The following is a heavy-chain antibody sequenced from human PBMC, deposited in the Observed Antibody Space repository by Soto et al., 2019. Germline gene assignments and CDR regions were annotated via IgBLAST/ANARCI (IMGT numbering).Heavy chain of an antibody. CDR2: MNPSGGST. J-gene: IGHJ4*02. V-gene: IGHV1-46*01. CDR1: GYTFTSYY. D-gene: IGHD2-2*01. CDR3: ARGFCTTTTCLVGDF. Sequence: QVQLVQSGAEEKKPGASVKISCKSSGYTFTSYYRHWVRQAPGQGLEWMGMMNPSGGSTNYAQRFQGRVTMTRDTSTSTVYMDLSDLRSEDTAVYYCARGFCTTTTCLVGDFWGQGTLVTVSS.